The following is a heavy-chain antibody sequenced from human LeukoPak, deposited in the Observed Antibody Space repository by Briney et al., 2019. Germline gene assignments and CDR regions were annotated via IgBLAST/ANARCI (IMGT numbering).Heavy chain of an antibody. J-gene: IGHJ4*02. CDR3: ARNSSSWYYFDY. D-gene: IGHD6-13*01. CDR1: GFTFSYYT. Sequence: AGGSLRLSCAASGFTFSYYTMNWVRQAPGKGLEWVSFISSSSSFIYYADSVKGRFTISRDNAKNSLYLQMNSLRAEDTAVYYCARNSSSWYYFDYWGQGTLVTVSS. V-gene: IGHV3-21*01. CDR2: ISSSSSFI.